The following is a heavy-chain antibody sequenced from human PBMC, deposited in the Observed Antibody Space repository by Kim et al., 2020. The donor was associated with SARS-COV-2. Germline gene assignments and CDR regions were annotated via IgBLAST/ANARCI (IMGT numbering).Heavy chain of an antibody. Sequence: GGSLRLSCAASGFTFSSYSMNWVRQAPGKGLEWFSSISSSSSYIYYADSVKGRFTISRDNAKNSLYLQMNSLRAEDTAVYYCARDIGYGSGSSPFDPWGQGTLVTVSS. D-gene: IGHD3-10*01. CDR3: ARDIGYGSGSSPFDP. CDR2: ISSSSSYI. J-gene: IGHJ5*02. V-gene: IGHV3-21*04. CDR1: GFTFSSYS.